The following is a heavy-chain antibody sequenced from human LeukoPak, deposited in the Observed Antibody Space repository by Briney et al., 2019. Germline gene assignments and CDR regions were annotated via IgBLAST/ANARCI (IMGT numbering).Heavy chain of an antibody. CDR3: AIVSVVAAAGPIDY. V-gene: IGHV3-30*03. CDR2: ISYDGSNK. Sequence: PGGSLRLSCAASGFTFSSYGMHWVRQAPGKGLEWVAVISYDGSNKYYADSVKGRFTISRDNSKNTLYLQMNSLRAEDTAVYYCAIVSVVAAAGPIDYWGQGTLVTVSS. D-gene: IGHD6-13*01. CDR1: GFTFSSYG. J-gene: IGHJ4*02.